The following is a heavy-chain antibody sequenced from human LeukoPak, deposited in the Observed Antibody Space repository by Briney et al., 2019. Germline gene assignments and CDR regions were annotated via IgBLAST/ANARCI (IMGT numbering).Heavy chain of an antibody. D-gene: IGHD1-26*01. V-gene: IGHV3-30*09. CDR3: ARSPTRSLRVGEFDF. CDR2: ISYDEDNK. J-gene: IGHJ4*02. CDR1: GFPFSYYS. Sequence: PGRSLRLSCAASGFPFSYYSMHWVRQAPGKGLEWVAVISYDEDNKYYVDSVKGRFAISRDNSKDTLYLQMNSLRAGDTAVYYCARSPTRSLRVGEFDFWGQGTLVTVSS.